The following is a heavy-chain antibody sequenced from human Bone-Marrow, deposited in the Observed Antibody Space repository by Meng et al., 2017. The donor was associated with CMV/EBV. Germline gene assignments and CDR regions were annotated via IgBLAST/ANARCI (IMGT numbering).Heavy chain of an antibody. J-gene: IGHJ4*02. V-gene: IGHV3-21*01. Sequence: GESLKISCAASGFTFSSYSLNWVRQAPGKGLEWVSSISSSSSYIYYADSVKGRFTISRDNAKNSLYLQMNSLRAEDTAVYYCARVWGRGLLSGSYPDYWGQGTLDPVSS. CDR3: ARVWGRGLLSGSYPDY. D-gene: IGHD1-26*01. CDR2: ISSSSSYI. CDR1: GFTFSSYS.